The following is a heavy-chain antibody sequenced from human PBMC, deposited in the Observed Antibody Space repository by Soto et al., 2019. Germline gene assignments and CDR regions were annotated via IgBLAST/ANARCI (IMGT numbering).Heavy chain of an antibody. CDR2: ISYDATNK. Sequence: QVQLVESGGGVVQPGRSLRLSCAASGFTFSSYGMHWVRQAPGKGLEWVALISYDATNKYYADSVKGRFTISRDNSKNTLYLQMNSLRAEETAVYYCAKDLLSHITMVRGVIMDFDYWGQGTLVTVSS. D-gene: IGHD3-10*01. J-gene: IGHJ4*02. CDR3: AKDLLSHITMVRGVIMDFDY. CDR1: GFTFSSYG. V-gene: IGHV3-30*18.